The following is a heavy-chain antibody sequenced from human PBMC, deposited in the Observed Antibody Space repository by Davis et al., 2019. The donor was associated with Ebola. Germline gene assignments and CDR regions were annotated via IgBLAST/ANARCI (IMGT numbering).Heavy chain of an antibody. CDR2: INPTSGGT. Sequence: ASVKVSCKASGDSFTGNYIYWVRQAPGQGLEWMGWINPTSGGTNYPQKFLDWVTVTRGTSITTAYMELSGLTFDDTAAYNCARVQCLRGKLDYWGQGTLVTGSS. V-gene: IGHV1-2*04. CDR1: GDSFTGNY. CDR3: ARVQCLRGKLDY. J-gene: IGHJ4*02. D-gene: IGHD5/OR15-5a*01.